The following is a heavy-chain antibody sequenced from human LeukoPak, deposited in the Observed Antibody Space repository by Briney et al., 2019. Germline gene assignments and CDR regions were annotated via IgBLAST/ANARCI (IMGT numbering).Heavy chain of an antibody. CDR3: ARRYCSSTDCLFDY. Sequence: ESGGGLVHPGGSLRLSCASSGFTFSHYEMNWVRQAPGKGLEGVSHISRGGGTIEYYTDSQKGRFTISRDNAKNSVFLQMDSLRAEDTAVYYCARRYCSSTDCLFDYWGQGTLVTVSS. CDR2: ISRGGGTIE. CDR1: GFTFSHYE. J-gene: IGHJ4*02. D-gene: IGHD2-2*01. V-gene: IGHV3-48*03.